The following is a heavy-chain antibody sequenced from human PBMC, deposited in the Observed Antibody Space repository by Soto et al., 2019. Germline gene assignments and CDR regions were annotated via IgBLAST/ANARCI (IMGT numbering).Heavy chain of an antibody. D-gene: IGHD2-21*02. V-gene: IGHV3-30*18. Sequence: QVQLVESGGGVVQPGRSLRLSCAASGFTFSSYGMHWVRQAPGTGPAWVAVISYDGSNKYYADSVKGRFTISRDNSKNTLYLQMNSLRAEHTAVYYCAKDKVPVVVTAPFDYWGQGTLVTVSS. J-gene: IGHJ4*02. CDR3: AKDKVPVVVTAPFDY. CDR2: ISYDGSNK. CDR1: GFTFSSYG.